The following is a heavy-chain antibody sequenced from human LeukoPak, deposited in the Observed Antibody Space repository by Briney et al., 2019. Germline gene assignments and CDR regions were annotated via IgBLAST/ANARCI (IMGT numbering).Heavy chain of an antibody. CDR2: MYYSGST. CDR1: GGSISSSSYY. Sequence: SETLSLTCTVSGGSISSSSYYWGWIRQPPGKGLEWIGRMYYSGSTYYNPSLKSRVTISVDTSKNQFSLKLSSVTAADTAVYYCARHKGDPVAGTYNWFDPWGQGTLVTVCS. V-gene: IGHV4-39*01. D-gene: IGHD6-19*01. CDR3: ARHKGDPVAGTYNWFDP. J-gene: IGHJ5*02.